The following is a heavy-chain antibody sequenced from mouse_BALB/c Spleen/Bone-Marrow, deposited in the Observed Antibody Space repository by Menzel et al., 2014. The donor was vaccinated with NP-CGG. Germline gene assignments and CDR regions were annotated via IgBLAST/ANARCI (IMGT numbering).Heavy chain of an antibody. Sequence: EVNVVESGGVLVKPGGSLKLSCAASGFTFSDYYMYWVRRTPEKRLEWVATISDGGSHTYYPDSVKGRFTISRDNAKNNLFLQMNSPKSEDTAMYYLSRALHGSSYGFAYWGQETLGTVSA. V-gene: IGHV5-4*02. D-gene: IGHD1-1*01. CDR1: GFTFSDYY. CDR2: ISDGGSHT. J-gene: IGHJ3*01. CDR3: SRALHGSSYGFAY.